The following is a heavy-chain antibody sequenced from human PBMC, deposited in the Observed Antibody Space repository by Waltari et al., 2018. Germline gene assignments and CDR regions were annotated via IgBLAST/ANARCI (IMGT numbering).Heavy chain of an antibody. CDR3: ASQSGSSLSDRY. D-gene: IGHD1-26*01. CDR1: GDSTHSYY. Sequence: QVQLQESGPGLVKPSETLSLTCTVSGDSTHSYYWSLIRQPAGKGLEWIGRIYTSGSTNYNPSLKSRVTMSLDTSKKQFSLKLNSVTAADTAVYYCASQSGSSLSDRYWGQGILVTVSS. V-gene: IGHV4-4*07. CDR2: IYTSGST. J-gene: IGHJ4*02.